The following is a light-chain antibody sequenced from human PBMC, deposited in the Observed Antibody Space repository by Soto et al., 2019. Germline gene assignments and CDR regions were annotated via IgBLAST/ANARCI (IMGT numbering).Light chain of an antibody. J-gene: IGKJ2*01. Sequence: EVVLTQSPGTLSLSPGERATLSCRASQSVSSYLAWYQQKPGQAPRLLIYGASSRATDIPDRFSGSGSGTDFTLTISRLDPADFAVYYCQQYCNSPLTFGQGTKLEIK. V-gene: IGKV3-20*01. CDR1: QSVSSY. CDR3: QQYCNSPLT. CDR2: GAS.